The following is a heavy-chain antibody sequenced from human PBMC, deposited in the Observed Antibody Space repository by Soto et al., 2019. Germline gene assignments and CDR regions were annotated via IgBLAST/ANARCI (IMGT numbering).Heavy chain of an antibody. CDR2: ISYDGSET. V-gene: IGHV3-30-3*01. CDR1: GFTFSTYA. D-gene: IGHD6-19*01. J-gene: IGHJ6*02. CDR3: ARPAVAFYYYGMDV. Sequence: XGSLILSCLASGFTFSTYAMQWVRQTPGKGLDWVALISYDGSETDYADSVQGRFTISRDNPKNTLFLQMNSLRAEDTALYYCARPAVAFYYYGMDVWGQGTTVTVSS.